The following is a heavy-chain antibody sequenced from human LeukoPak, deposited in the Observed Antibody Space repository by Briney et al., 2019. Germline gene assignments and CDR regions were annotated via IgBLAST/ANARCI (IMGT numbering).Heavy chain of an antibody. CDR3: ATGAPSSGYLFDY. Sequence: GRSLRLSCAASGFTFSNTWMSWVRQAPGKGLEWIARIKSKKDGGTTDYAAPVTGRFTISRDDSKNTLYLQMNSLKTEDTAMYYCATGAPSSGYLFDYWGQGTLVTVSS. D-gene: IGHD3-22*01. J-gene: IGHJ4*02. V-gene: IGHV3-15*01. CDR1: GFTFSNTW. CDR2: IKSKKDGGTT.